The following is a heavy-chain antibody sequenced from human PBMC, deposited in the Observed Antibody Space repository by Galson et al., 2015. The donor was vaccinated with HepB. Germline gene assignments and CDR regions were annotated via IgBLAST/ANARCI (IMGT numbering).Heavy chain of an antibody. CDR1: GFTVSSNY. CDR3: ARGVFIDCSDGSCASHSYYYGMDV. J-gene: IGHJ6*02. Sequence: SLRLSCAASGFTVSSNYMSWVRQAPGKGLEWVSIIYSDGSTYYADYVKGRCTISRDNSKNKLYLQINSRKAEDTAVYYCARGVFIDCSDGSCASHSYYYGMDVWGQGTTVTVS. V-gene: IGHV3-53*01. CDR2: IYSDGST. D-gene: IGHD2-15*01.